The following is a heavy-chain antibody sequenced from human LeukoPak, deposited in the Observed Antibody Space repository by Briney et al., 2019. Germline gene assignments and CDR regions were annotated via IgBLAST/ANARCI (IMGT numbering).Heavy chain of an antibody. J-gene: IGHJ4*02. Sequence: PGGSLRLSXAASGFTFDDYAMHWVCQAPGKGMEWVSLISGDGGSTYYADSVKGRFTISRDNSKNSLYLQMNSLRTEDTALYYCAKDIRYDSSSWYPDYWGQGTLVTVSS. CDR2: ISGDGGST. CDR1: GFTFDDYA. CDR3: AKDIRYDSSSWYPDY. V-gene: IGHV3-43*02. D-gene: IGHD6-13*01.